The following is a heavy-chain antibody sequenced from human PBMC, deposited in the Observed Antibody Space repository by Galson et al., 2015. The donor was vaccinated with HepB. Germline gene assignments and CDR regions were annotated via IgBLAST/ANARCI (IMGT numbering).Heavy chain of an antibody. J-gene: IGHJ4*02. Sequence: SLRLSCAASGFTFSSYGMHWVRQAPGKGLEWVSAISGSGGSTYYADSVKGRFTISRDNSKNTLYLQMNGLRAEDTAVYYCAKPTYYDFWSGTDYWGQGTLVTVSS. V-gene: IGHV3-23*01. CDR3: AKPTYYDFWSGTDY. CDR1: GFTFSSYG. D-gene: IGHD3-3*01. CDR2: ISGSGGST.